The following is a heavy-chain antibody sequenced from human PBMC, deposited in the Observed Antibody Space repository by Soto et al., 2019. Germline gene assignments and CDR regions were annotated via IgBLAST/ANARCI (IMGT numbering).Heavy chain of an antibody. J-gene: IGHJ3*02. CDR1: GFTVSSNY. D-gene: IGHD3-22*01. CDR2: IYSGGST. Sequence: GGSMRLPCAASGFTVSSNYMRWVSQAKGKGLEWVSVIYSGGSTYYADSVKGRFTISRDNSKNTLYLQMNSLRAEDTAVYYCARDLVYYYDSSGYYTPYDAFDIWGQGTMVTVSS. V-gene: IGHV3-66*01. CDR3: ARDLVYYYDSSGYYTPYDAFDI.